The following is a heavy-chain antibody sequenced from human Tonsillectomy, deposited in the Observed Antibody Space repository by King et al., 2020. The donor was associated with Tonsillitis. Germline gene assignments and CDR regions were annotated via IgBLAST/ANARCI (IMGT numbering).Heavy chain of an antibody. D-gene: IGHD1-26*01. CDR1: GYTFTGYY. CDR2: INPNSGGT. J-gene: IGHJ4*02. CDR3: ASAGSGSFASRFDY. Sequence: VQLVESGAEVKKPGASVKVSCKASGYTFTGYYMHWVRQAPGQGLEWVGWINPNSGGTKYAQKFQGRVTMTGDTSISTAYMEVSRLRSDDTAMYYCASAGSGSFASRFDYWGQGTLVTVSS. V-gene: IGHV1-2*02.